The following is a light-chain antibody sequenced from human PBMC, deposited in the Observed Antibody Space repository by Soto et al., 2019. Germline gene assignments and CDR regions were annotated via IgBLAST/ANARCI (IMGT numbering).Light chain of an antibody. V-gene: IGLV2-14*01. CDR3: SSYTTVSTYV. J-gene: IGLJ1*01. CDR1: SSDVGGYNY. Sequence: QSALTQPASVSGSPGQSITIACTGTSSDVGGYNYVSWYQQHPGKAPKLKIYDVRNRPSGVSNCFSGSKSVNTASLTISGLQAEDEADYYCSSYTTVSTYVFGTGTKLTVL. CDR2: DVR.